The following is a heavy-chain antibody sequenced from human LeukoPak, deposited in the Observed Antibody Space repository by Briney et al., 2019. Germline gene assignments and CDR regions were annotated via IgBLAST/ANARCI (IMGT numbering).Heavy chain of an antibody. V-gene: IGHV3-23*01. CDR1: GFTFSRYA. J-gene: IGHJ4*02. D-gene: IGHD3-10*01. Sequence: GGSLRLSCAASGFTFSRYAMSWVRQAPGKGLEWVSAISGSGGSTYYADSVKGRFTISRDNSKNTLYLQMNSLRAEDTAVYYCAKDQLLWFGELTSGSTFDYWGQGTLVTVSS. CDR3: AKDQLLWFGELTSGSTFDY. CDR2: ISGSGGST.